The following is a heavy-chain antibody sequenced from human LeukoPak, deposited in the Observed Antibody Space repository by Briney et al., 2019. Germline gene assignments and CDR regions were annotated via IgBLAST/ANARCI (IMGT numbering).Heavy chain of an antibody. Sequence: ASVTVSCKASGYTFTGYYMHWVRQAPGQGLEWMGWINPNSGGTNYAQKFKGRVTMTRDTSISTAYMELSRLRSEDTAVYYCARANMVRGVGLFFDRNWFDPWGQGTLVTVSS. CDR1: GYTFTGYY. J-gene: IGHJ5*02. CDR2: INPNSGGT. CDR3: ARANMVRGVGLFFDRNWFDP. V-gene: IGHV1-2*02. D-gene: IGHD3-10*01.